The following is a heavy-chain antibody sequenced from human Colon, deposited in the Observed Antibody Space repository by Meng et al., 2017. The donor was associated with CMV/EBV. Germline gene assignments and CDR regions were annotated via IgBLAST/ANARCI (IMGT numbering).Heavy chain of an antibody. J-gene: IGHJ3*02. D-gene: IGHD3-3*01. CDR3: ARERLFGHTFDI. CDR2: IIPIFGTA. CDR1: GGTFSSYA. V-gene: IGHV1-69*05. Sequence: SVKVSCKASGGTFSSYAISWVRQAPGQGLEWMGGIIPIFGTANYAQKFQGRVTVTKDTSTTTVYMELRSLRPDDTALYYCARERLFGHTFDIWGQG.